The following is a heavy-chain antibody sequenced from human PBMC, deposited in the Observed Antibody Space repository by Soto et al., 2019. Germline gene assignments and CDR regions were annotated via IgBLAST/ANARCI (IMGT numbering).Heavy chain of an antibody. CDR2: IYHSGST. Sequence: SETLSLTCAVSGGSISSINWWSWVRQSPGKGLEWIGEIYHSGSTNYNPSLKSRVTISVDRSKNQFSLKLTSVTAADTAVYYCARKGYYSTFYFANWGQGTQVTVYS. D-gene: IGHD3-10*01. CDR1: GGSISSINW. CDR3: ARKGYYSTFYFAN. V-gene: IGHV4-4*02. J-gene: IGHJ4*02.